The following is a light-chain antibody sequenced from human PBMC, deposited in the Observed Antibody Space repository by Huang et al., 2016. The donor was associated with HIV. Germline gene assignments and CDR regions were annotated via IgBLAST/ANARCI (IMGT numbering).Light chain of an antibody. CDR3: QQSRSLPRT. J-gene: IGKJ4*01. CDR2: AAS. CDR1: ENIVYS. V-gene: IGKV1-39*01. Sequence: EIQLTQSPSSLSASVGDGITITCRASENIVYSLSWFRQRPGRATEALIYAASRLHAGVPSKFSATGSGANFTLSSDGLGPEDFATYYCQQSRSLPRTYGGGTKVDI.